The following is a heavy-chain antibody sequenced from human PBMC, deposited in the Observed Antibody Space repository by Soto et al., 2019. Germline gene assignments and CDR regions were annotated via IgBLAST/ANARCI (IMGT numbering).Heavy chain of an antibody. CDR2: INPKSGAT. CDR3: PRDGLYDVDIPGWLHP. CDR1: GYTFTGYY. Sequence: ASVKVSCKAFGYTFTGYYMHWVRQAPGQGLEWMGWINPKSGATKYAQKFQGRVIMTRDTSMYTVYMEVMRLRSDDSAIYYGPRDGLYDVDIPGWLHPWGQGTPGTV. J-gene: IGHJ5*02. D-gene: IGHD2-21*01. V-gene: IGHV1-2*02.